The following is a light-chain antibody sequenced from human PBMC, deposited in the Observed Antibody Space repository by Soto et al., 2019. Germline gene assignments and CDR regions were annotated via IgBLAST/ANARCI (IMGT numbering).Light chain of an antibody. V-gene: IGKV3-20*01. CDR1: QSVSSAS. CDR3: QQYGGSPLVT. CDR2: GAS. Sequence: EVVLTQSPDTLSLSPGERATLSCRASQSVSSASLAWYQQKPGQAPRLLVYGASTRATGIPDRFSGSESGTDFTLTISRLEPEDFAVYYCQQYGGSPLVTFGQGTKLEIK. J-gene: IGKJ2*01.